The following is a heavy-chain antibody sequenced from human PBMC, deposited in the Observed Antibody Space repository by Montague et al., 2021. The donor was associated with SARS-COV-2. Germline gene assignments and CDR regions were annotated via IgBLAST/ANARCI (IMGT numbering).Heavy chain of an antibody. D-gene: IGHD3-16*01. V-gene: IGHV3-21*01. CDR3: ARDSPDYVWGSYGMDV. J-gene: IGHJ6*02. CDR1: GFTFSSYS. Sequence: SLRLSCAASGFTFSSYSMNWVRQAPGKGLEWVSSISSSSSYIYYADSVKGRFTISRDSAKNSLYLQMNSLRAEDTAVYYCARDSPDYVWGSYGMDVWGQGTTVTVSS. CDR2: ISSSSSYI.